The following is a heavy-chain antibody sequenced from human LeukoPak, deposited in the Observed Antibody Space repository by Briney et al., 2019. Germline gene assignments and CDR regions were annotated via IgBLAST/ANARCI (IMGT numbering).Heavy chain of an antibody. V-gene: IGHV3-53*05. Sequence: PGGSLRLSCAASGFTFSTNYMSWVRQAPGKGLEWVSVIYSGGSPYYADSVKGRFTISRDNSKNTLYLQMNSLRAEDTAVYYCAKAYNTGWFDPWGQGTLVTVSS. D-gene: IGHD3-10*01. CDR2: IYSGGSP. CDR1: GFTFSTNY. J-gene: IGHJ5*02. CDR3: AKAYNTGWFDP.